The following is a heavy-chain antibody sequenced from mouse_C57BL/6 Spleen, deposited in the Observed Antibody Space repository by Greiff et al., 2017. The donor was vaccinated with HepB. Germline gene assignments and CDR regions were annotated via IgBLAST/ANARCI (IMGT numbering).Heavy chain of an antibody. D-gene: IGHD1-1*01. Sequence: VQLQQSGPELVKPGASVKISCKASGYSFTDYNMNWVKQSNGKSLEWIGVINPNYGTTSYNQKFKGKATLTVDQSSSTAYMQLNSLTSEDSAVYYCAREGYYGSRGYGYFDVWGTGTTVTVSS. J-gene: IGHJ1*03. CDR1: GYSFTDYN. V-gene: IGHV1-39*01. CDR2: INPNYGTT. CDR3: AREGYYGSRGYGYFDV.